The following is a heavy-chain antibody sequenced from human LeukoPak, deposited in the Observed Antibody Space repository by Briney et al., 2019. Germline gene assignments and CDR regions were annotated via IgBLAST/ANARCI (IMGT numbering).Heavy chain of an antibody. J-gene: IGHJ4*02. V-gene: IGHV4-59*08. CDR1: GGSISSYY. CDR3: ARRVHCSGGICYLDN. CDR2: IYYSEST. D-gene: IGHD2-15*01. Sequence: SETLSLTCTVSGGSISSYYWSWIRQPPGKGLEWIWYIYYSESTNYNPSLKSRVTISVDTSKNQFSLKLSSVTAADTAVYYCARRVHCSGGICYLDNWGQGTLVTVSS.